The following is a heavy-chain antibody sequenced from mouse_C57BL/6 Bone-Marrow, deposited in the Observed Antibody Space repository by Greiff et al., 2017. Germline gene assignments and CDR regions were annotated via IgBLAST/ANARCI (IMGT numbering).Heavy chain of an antibody. D-gene: IGHD1-1*01. J-gene: IGHJ4*01. Sequence: EVHLVESGEGLVKPGGSLKLSCAASGFTFSSYAMSWVCQTPEKRLEWVAYISSGGDYIYYADTVKGRFTISRDNARNTLYLQMSSLKSEDTAMYYCTRSSFITTAFYAMDYWGQGTSVTVSS. V-gene: IGHV5-9-1*02. CDR3: TRSSFITTAFYAMDY. CDR1: GFTFSSYA. CDR2: ISSGGDYI.